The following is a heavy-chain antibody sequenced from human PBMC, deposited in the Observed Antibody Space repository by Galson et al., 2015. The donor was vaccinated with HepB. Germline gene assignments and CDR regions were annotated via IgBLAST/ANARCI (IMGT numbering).Heavy chain of an antibody. V-gene: IGHV3-15*01. J-gene: IGHJ4*02. Sequence: SLRLSCAASGFTFSNAWMSWVRQAPGKGLEWVGRIKSKTDGGTTDYAAPVKGRFTISRDDSKNTLYLQMNSLKTEDTAVYYCTPELAYGDPYYFDYWGQGTLVTVSS. CDR3: TPELAYGDPYYFDY. CDR2: IKSKTDGGTT. D-gene: IGHD4-17*01. CDR1: GFTFSNAW.